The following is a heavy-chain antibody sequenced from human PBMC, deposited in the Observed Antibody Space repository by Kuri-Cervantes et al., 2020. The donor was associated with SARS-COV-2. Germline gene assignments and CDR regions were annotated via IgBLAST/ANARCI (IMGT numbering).Heavy chain of an antibody. CDR3: AKVLRPSDEGFDY. J-gene: IGHJ4*02. D-gene: IGHD1-26*01. CDR1: GFTFSSYG. Sequence: LSLTCAASGFTFSSYGMHWVRQAPGKGLEWVAVISYDGSNKYYADSVKGRFTISRDNSKNTLYLQMNSLRAEDTAVYYCAKVLRPSDEGFDYWGQGTLVTGSS. CDR2: ISYDGSNK. V-gene: IGHV3-30*18.